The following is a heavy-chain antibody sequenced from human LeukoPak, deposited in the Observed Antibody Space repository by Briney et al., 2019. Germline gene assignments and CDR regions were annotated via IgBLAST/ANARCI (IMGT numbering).Heavy chain of an antibody. D-gene: IGHD6-13*01. CDR2: ISGSGGST. CDR3: ARAGSSSYYYFDC. V-gene: IGHV3-23*01. J-gene: IGHJ4*02. CDR1: GFTFDDYA. Sequence: GGSLRLSCAASGFTFDDYAMHWVRQAPGKGLEWVSGISGSGGSTYYADSVKGRFTISRDNSKNTLYLQMNSLRAEDTAVFFCARAGSSSYYYFDCWGQGTLVTVSS.